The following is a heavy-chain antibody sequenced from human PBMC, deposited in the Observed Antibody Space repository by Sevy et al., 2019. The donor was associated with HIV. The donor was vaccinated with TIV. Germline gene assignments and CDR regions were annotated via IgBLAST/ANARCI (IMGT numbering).Heavy chain of an antibody. V-gene: IGHV3-33*01. CDR2: IWFDGSNT. CDR1: GFTFSTYG. CDR3: ARDLECSDDGDSGSAFMPDY. D-gene: IGHD2-21*02. Sequence: GGSLRLSCAASGFTFSTYGMHWVRQAPGKGLEWVAVIWFDGSNTYYADSVKGRFTISRDIAKNTLHLQMNSLRAEDSVVYYCARDLECSDDGDSGSAFMPDYWGQGTLVTVSS. J-gene: IGHJ4*02.